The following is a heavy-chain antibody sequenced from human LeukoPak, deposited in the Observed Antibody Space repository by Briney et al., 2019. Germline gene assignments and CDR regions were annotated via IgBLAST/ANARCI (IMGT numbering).Heavy chain of an antibody. CDR2: IYTSGST. CDR1: GGSISSGSYY. V-gene: IGHV4-61*02. D-gene: IGHD2-15*01. Sequence: PSETLSLTCTVSGGSISSGSYYWSWIRQPAGKGLEWIGRIYTSGSTNYNPSLKSRVTISVDTSKNQFSLKLSSVTAADTAVYYCARVAALYYYYMDVWGKGTTVTVSS. J-gene: IGHJ6*03. CDR3: ARVAALYYYYMDV.